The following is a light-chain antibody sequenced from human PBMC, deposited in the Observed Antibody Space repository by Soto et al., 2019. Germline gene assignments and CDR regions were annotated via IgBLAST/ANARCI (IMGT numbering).Light chain of an antibody. Sequence: EIVLTQSPATLSLSPGQRATLSCRASQRIGSTYFAWYQQKPGQAPSLLIYDISTRATGIPDRFSGSGYGTDFTLTISRLEPEDFAVYYCQQYSNLPLTFGGGTKVEIK. V-gene: IGKV3-20*01. CDR2: DIS. J-gene: IGKJ4*01. CDR3: QQYSNLPLT. CDR1: QRIGSTY.